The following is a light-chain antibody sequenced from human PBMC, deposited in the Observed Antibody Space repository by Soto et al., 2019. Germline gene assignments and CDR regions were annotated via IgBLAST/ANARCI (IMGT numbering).Light chain of an antibody. V-gene: IGKV1-5*03. Sequence: DIQMTQSPSTLSASVGDRVTITCRASQRISSWLAWYQQKPGKAPKLLIYNASSLESGVPSRFSGSGAGTEFTLTISSLQPDDFATYYCQQYNRYSWTFGQGTTWELK. CDR1: QRISSW. CDR3: QQYNRYSWT. J-gene: IGKJ1*01. CDR2: NAS.